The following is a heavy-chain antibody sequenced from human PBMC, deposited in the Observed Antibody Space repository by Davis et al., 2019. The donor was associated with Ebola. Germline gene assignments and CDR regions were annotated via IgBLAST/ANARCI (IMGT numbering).Heavy chain of an antibody. J-gene: IGHJ6*02. CDR3: ARGGYCSGGSCYSLNYYYYGMDV. CDR2: IYYSGST. CDR1: GGSISSGGYY. D-gene: IGHD2-15*01. V-gene: IGHV4-31*03. Sequence: MPSETLSLTCTVSGGSISSGGYYWSWIRQHPGKGLEWIGYIYYSGSTYYNPSLKSRVTISVDTSKNQFSLKLSSVTAADTAVYYCARGGYCSGGSCYSLNYYYYGMDVWGQGTTVTVSS.